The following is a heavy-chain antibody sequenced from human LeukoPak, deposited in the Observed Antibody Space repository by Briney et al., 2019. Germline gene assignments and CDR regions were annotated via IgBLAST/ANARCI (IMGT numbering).Heavy chain of an antibody. CDR1: GYTFTSYG. CDR2: ISAYNGNT. J-gene: IGHJ5*02. Sequence: ASVKVSCEASGYTFTSYGISWVRQAPGQGLEWMGWISAYNGNTNYAQKLQGRVTMTTDTSTSTAYMELRSLRSDDTAVYYCARKRITMVQGVNWFDPWGQGTLVTVSS. CDR3: ARKRITMVQGVNWFDP. D-gene: IGHD3-10*01. V-gene: IGHV1-18*01.